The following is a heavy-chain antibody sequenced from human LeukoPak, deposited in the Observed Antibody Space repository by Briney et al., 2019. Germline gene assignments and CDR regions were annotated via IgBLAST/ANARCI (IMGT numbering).Heavy chain of an antibody. CDR3: AKSHLPNSYSGTYYCDY. CDR2: IRYDESKT. Sequence: GGSLRLSCAASGFTFSSYGMHWVRQAPAKGVEWVAFIRYDESKTFYGDSVKGRFTVSRDNSKNTLYLQMNSLRAEDTAVYYCAKSHLPNSYSGTYYCDYWGQGTQVTVSS. CDR1: GFTFSSYG. V-gene: IGHV3-30*02. D-gene: IGHD1-26*01. J-gene: IGHJ4*02.